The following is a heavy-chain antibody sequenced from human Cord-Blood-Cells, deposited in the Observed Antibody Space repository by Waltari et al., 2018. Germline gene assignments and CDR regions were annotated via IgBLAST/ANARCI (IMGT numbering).Heavy chain of an antibody. Sequence: QVQLQESGPGLVKPSETLSLTCTVSGGSISSYYWSWIRQPPGKGLEWIGYIYYSGSTNHNPPLQRRVTISVDTAKNQFPLKLGSVTAADTAVYYCARETGVGATHFDYWGQGTLVTVSS. V-gene: IGHV4-59*01. D-gene: IGHD1-26*01. CDR3: ARETGVGATHFDY. J-gene: IGHJ4*02. CDR1: GGSISSYY. CDR2: IYYSGST.